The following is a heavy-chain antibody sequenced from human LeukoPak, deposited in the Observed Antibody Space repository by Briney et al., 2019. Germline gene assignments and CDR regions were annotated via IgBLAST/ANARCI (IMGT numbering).Heavy chain of an antibody. CDR3: ARKDFSSGSFSY. Sequence: PGGSLRLSCAVSGFPFTRFYMSWFRQAPGKGLEWISYIGLSDSPLDYADSVRGRFTISRDNAKNSLYLEMNSLRAEDTAVYYCARKDFSSGSFSYWGQGTLVTVSS. CDR1: GFPFTRFY. CDR2: IGLSDSPL. J-gene: IGHJ4*02. V-gene: IGHV3-11*04. D-gene: IGHD3-22*01.